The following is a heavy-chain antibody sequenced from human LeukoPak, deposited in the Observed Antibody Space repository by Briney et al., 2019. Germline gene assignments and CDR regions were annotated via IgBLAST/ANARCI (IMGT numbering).Heavy chain of an antibody. CDR2: INPNSGGT. J-gene: IGHJ3*02. CDR3: ARVPDFTMVRGKAFDI. D-gene: IGHD3-10*01. Sequence: GASVKVSCKASGYTFTGYYMHWVRQAPGQGLEWMGWINPNSGGTNYAQKFQGRVTMTRDTSISTAYMELSRLRSDDTAVYYCARVPDFTMVRGKAFDIWGQGTMVTVSS. V-gene: IGHV1-2*02. CDR1: GYTFTGYY.